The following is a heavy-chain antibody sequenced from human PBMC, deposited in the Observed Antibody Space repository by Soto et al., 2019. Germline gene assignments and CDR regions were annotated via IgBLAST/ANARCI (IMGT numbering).Heavy chain of an antibody. V-gene: IGHV3-21*01. J-gene: IGHJ3*02. D-gene: IGHD6-19*01. CDR3: ARDPIQWLVEYAFDI. CDR1: VFTFSSYS. Sequence: GGSLRLSCAASVFTFSSYSMNWVRQAPGKGLEWVSSISSSSSYIYYADSVKGRFTISRDNAKNSLYLQMNSLRAEDTAVYYCARDPIQWLVEYAFDIWGQGTMVTVSS. CDR2: ISSSSSYI.